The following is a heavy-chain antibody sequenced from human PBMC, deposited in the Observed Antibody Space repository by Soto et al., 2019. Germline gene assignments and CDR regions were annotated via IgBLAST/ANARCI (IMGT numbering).Heavy chain of an antibody. V-gene: IGHV1-2*02. D-gene: IGHD6-6*01. J-gene: IGHJ6*02. CDR1: GYTFTGYY. CDR2: INPNSGGT. Sequence: ASVKVSCKASGYTFTGYYMHWVRQAPGQGLEWMGWINPNSGGTNYAQKFQGRVTMTRDTSISTAYMELSRLRSDDTAVYYCARVAAARPNYYYGMDVWGQGTTVTV. CDR3: ARVAAARPNYYYGMDV.